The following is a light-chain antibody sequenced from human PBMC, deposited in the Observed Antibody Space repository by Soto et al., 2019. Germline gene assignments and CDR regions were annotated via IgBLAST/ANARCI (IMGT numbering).Light chain of an antibody. CDR2: WAS. CDR1: QNVLHSSDNKNR. J-gene: IGKJ4*01. CDR3: QQYHTSPLT. Sequence: DIVMTQSPDSLAVSLGGRATINCKSSQNVLHSSDNKNRLAWYQQKPGQPPKLLIYWASVRESGVPDRFSGFGSGTDFTLTISSLQAEDVALYYGQQYHTSPLTFGGGTNVEIK. V-gene: IGKV4-1*01.